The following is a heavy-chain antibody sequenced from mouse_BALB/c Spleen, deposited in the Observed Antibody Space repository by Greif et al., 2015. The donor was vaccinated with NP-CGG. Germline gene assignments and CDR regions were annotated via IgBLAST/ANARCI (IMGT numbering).Heavy chain of an antibody. V-gene: IGHV1-80*01. CDR2: IYPGDGDT. Sequence: VQGVESGAELVRPGSSVKISCKASGYAFSSYWMNWVKQRPGQGLEWIGQIYPGDGDTNYNGKFKGKATLTADKSSSTAYMQLSSLTSEDSAVYFCARRYGYERDYAMDYWGQGTSVTVSS. J-gene: IGHJ4*01. D-gene: IGHD2-2*01. CDR3: ARRYGYERDYAMDY. CDR1: GYAFSSYW.